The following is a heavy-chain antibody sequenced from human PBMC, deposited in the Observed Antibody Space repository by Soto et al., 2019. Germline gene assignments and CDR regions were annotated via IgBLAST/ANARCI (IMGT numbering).Heavy chain of an antibody. CDR1: GFSLSTSGMC. V-gene: IGHV2-70*01. D-gene: IGHD6-13*01. CDR3: ARGMAAAGAGAFDI. J-gene: IGHJ3*02. CDR2: IDWDDDK. Sequence: SCPTLVNPTQTLTLTCTFSGFSLSTSGMCXSWIRQPPGKALEWLALIDWDDDKYYSTSLKTRLTISKDTSKNQVVLTMTNMDPVDTATYYCARGMAAAGAGAFDIWGQGTMVTV.